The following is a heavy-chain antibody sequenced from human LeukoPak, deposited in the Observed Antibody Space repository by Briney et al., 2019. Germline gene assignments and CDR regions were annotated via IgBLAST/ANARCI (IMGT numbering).Heavy chain of an antibody. V-gene: IGHV3-7*01. Sequence: GGSLRLSCAASGFTFSSYWMSWVRQAPGKGLEWVANIKQDGSEKYYVDSVKGRFTISRDNAKNSLYLQMNSLRAEDTGVYYCARERGSHCFDYWGQGTLVTVSS. CDR3: ARERGSHCFDY. CDR1: GFTFSSYW. D-gene: IGHD3-10*01. J-gene: IGHJ4*02. CDR2: IKQDGSEK.